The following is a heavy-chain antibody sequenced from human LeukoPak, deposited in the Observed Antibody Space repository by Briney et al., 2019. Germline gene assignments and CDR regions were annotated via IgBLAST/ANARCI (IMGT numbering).Heavy chain of an antibody. J-gene: IGHJ4*02. CDR2: INPKNGDT. CDR1: GYILTAYY. D-gene: IGHD2-2*01. V-gene: IGHV1-2*02. Sequence: VASVKVCRKASGYILTAYYMDWVRQVPGQGLEWMGWINPKNGDTNYAAKFQGRVTMTRDTSISTVYMELSRLTSDDTAVYYCARMPTEPLWGQGALVTVSS. CDR3: ARMPTEPL.